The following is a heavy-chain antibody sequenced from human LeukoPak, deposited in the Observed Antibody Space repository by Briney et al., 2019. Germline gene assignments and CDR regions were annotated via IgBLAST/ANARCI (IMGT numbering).Heavy chain of an antibody. CDR1: GFTFGSYA. CDR3: AKQLGYSYGNFDY. D-gene: IGHD5-18*01. J-gene: IGHJ4*02. CDR2: ISGSGGST. Sequence: GGSLRLSCAASGFTFGSYAMSWVRQAPGKGLEWVSAISGSGGSTYYADSVKGRFTISRDNSKNTLYLQMNSLRAEDTAVYYCAKQLGYSYGNFDYWGQGTLVTVSS. V-gene: IGHV3-23*01.